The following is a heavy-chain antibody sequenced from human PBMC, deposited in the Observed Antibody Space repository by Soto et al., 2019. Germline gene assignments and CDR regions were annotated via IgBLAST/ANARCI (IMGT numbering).Heavy chain of an antibody. CDR1: GYTLTSYY. Sequence: QVQLVQSGAEVKKPGTSVKVSCKASGYTLTSYYMHWVRQAPGQGLEWMGIIKPSGGSTSYAQKLQGRVTITRDTSTSAVYMELSSLRSEDTAVYYCAREGDCGSFSCYYRTWFDPWGQGTLVTVSS. D-gene: IGHD2-2*01. J-gene: IGHJ5*02. V-gene: IGHV1-46*01. CDR3: AREGDCGSFSCYYRTWFDP. CDR2: IKPSGGST.